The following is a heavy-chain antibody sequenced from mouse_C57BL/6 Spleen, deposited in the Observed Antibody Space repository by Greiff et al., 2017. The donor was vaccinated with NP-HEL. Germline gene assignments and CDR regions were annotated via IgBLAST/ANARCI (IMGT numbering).Heavy chain of an antibody. J-gene: IGHJ4*01. D-gene: IGHD4-1*02. CDR2: IYPGDGDT. Sequence: QVQLQQSGAELVKPGASVKISCKASGYAFSSYWMNWVKQRPGKGLEWIGQIYPGDGDTNYNGKFKGKATLTADKSSSTAYMRLSSLTSEDSAVYFCARSNWDLYAMDYWGQGTSVTVSS. CDR1: GYAFSSYW. V-gene: IGHV1-80*01. CDR3: ARSNWDLYAMDY.